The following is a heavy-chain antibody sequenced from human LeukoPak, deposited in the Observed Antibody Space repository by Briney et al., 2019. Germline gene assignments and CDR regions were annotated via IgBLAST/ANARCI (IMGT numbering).Heavy chain of an antibody. CDR3: ARVNLQELLQAPTFFYFDY. CDR1: GFTVSSNY. Sequence: GGSLRLSCAASGFTVSSNYMSWVRQAPGKGLEWVSVIYSGGSTYYADSVKGRFTISRDNTKNTLYLQMNSLRAEDTAVYYCARVNLQELLQAPTFFYFDYWGQGTLVTVSS. J-gene: IGHJ4*02. D-gene: IGHD1-26*01. CDR2: IYSGGST. V-gene: IGHV3-53*01.